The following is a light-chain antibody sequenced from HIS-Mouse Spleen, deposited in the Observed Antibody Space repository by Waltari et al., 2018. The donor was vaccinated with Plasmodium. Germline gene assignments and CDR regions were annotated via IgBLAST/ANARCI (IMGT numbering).Light chain of an antibody. Sequence: QSALTQPRSVSGSPGQSVTISCTGTSSDVGGYNYVSWYQRHPGKAPKLMIYDVSKRPSGVPDRCSGSKSGNTASLTISGLQAEDEADYYCCSYAGSSTWVFGGGTKLTVL. CDR3: CSYAGSSTWV. CDR2: DVS. J-gene: IGLJ3*02. V-gene: IGLV2-11*01. CDR1: SSDVGGYNY.